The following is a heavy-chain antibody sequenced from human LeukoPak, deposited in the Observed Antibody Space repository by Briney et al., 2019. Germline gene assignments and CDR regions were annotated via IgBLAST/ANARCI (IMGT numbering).Heavy chain of an antibody. V-gene: IGHV1-2*02. CDR3: ARRYCSGGACYSGADY. CDR2: INPNNGDT. D-gene: IGHD2-15*01. Sequence: ASVKVSCKASGYTFTSYGISWVRQAPGQGLEWMGWINPNNGDTKHAQKFQGRVTMTRDTAISTAFMELSRLRSDDSAVYYCARRYCSGGACYSGADYWGQGTLVTVSS. CDR1: GYTFTSYG. J-gene: IGHJ4*02.